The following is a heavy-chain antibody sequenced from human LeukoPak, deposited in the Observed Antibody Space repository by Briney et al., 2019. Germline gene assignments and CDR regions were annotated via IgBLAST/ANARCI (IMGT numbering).Heavy chain of an antibody. V-gene: IGHV3-48*01. CDR2: ISSSSSTI. Sequence: GGSLRLSCAASGFTFSSYSMNWVRQAPGKGLEWVSYISSSSSTIYYADSVKGRFTISRDNAKNSLYLQMNSLRAEDAAVYYCARGGSSSSAYWGQGTLVTVSS. D-gene: IGHD6-6*01. CDR1: GFTFSSYS. J-gene: IGHJ4*02. CDR3: ARGGSSSSAY.